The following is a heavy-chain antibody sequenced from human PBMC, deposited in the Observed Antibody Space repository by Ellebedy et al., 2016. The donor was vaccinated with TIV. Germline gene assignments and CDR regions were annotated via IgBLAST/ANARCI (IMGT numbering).Heavy chain of an antibody. V-gene: IGHV3-53*01. CDR1: GFTVSSNY. Sequence: GGSLRLSCAASGFTVSSNYMSWVHQAPGKGLEWVSVIYSGGSTYYADSVKGRFTISRDNSKNTLYLQMNSLRAEDTAVYYCARDLGHSGYDLFDSWGQGTLVTVSA. D-gene: IGHD5-12*01. J-gene: IGHJ4*02. CDR2: IYSGGST. CDR3: ARDLGHSGYDLFDS.